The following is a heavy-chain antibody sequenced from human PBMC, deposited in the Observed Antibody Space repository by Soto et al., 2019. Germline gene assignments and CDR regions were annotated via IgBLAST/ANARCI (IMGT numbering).Heavy chain of an antibody. D-gene: IGHD1-26*01. CDR1: GFTFDDYA. CDR3: AKAVSGSYRGHFDY. Sequence: EVQLVESGGGLVQPGRSLRLSCAASGFTFDDYAMHWVRQAPGKGLEWVSGISWNSGSIGYADSVKGRFTISRDNAKNSLYLQMNSLRAEDTALYYCAKAVSGSYRGHFDYWGQGTLVTVSS. V-gene: IGHV3-9*01. J-gene: IGHJ4*02. CDR2: ISWNSGSI.